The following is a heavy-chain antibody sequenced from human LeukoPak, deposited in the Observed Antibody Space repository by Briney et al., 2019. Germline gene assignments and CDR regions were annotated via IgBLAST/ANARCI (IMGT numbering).Heavy chain of an antibody. Sequence: ASVKVSCRASGYTFTSYYMHWVRQAPVQGLECMGIINPSGGSTSYAQKFQGRVTMTRDTSTSTVYMELSSLRSEDTAVYYCARDRSQYYFDYWGQGTLVTVSS. V-gene: IGHV1-46*01. CDR3: ARDRSQYYFDY. D-gene: IGHD6-19*01. CDR2: INPSGGST. J-gene: IGHJ4*02. CDR1: GYTFTSYY.